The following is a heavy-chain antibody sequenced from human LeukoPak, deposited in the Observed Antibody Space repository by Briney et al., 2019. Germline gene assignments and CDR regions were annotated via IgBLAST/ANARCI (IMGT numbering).Heavy chain of an antibody. Sequence: GASVKVSCKASGYTFSSYTINWVRQAPGQGLEWMAWLNTNTGDPASAQGFTGRFAFSVDKSITTAFLHINDLKAEDTAVYYCARLSRGVIALLDYWGQGTRVTVSS. D-gene: IGHD3-10*01. CDR1: GYTFSSYT. V-gene: IGHV7-4-1*02. CDR3: ARLSRGVIALLDY. J-gene: IGHJ4*02. CDR2: LNTNTGDP.